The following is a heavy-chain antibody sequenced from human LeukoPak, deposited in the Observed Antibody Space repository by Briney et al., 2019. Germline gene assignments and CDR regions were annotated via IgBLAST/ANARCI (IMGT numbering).Heavy chain of an antibody. CDR1: GFTFSSYW. V-gene: IGHV3-74*01. Sequence: GGSLRLSCADSGFTFSSYWMLWVRQAPGKGLVWVSRINSDGSSTSYADSVKGRFTISRDNAKNTLYLQMNSLRAEDTAVYYCAREITGYKDFDYWGQGTLVTVSS. D-gene: IGHD5-24*01. CDR3: AREITGYKDFDY. CDR2: INSDGSST. J-gene: IGHJ4*02.